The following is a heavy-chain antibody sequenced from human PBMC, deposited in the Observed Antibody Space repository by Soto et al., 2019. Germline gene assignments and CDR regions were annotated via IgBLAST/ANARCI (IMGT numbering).Heavy chain of an antibody. CDR1: GYSISSGYY. D-gene: IGHD2-15*01. V-gene: IGHV4-38-2*02. CDR3: AREGVVGAAQRNDAFDI. CDR2: IYHSGST. J-gene: IGHJ3*02. Sequence: SETLSLTCADSGYSISSGYYWGWIRQPPWKGLEWIGSIYHSGSTYYNPSLKSRVTISVDTSKNQFSLKLSSVTAADTAVYYCAREGVVGAAQRNDAFDIWGQGTMGT.